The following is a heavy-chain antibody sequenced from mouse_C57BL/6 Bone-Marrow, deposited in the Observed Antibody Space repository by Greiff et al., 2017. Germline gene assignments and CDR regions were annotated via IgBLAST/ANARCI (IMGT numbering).Heavy chain of an antibody. CDR3: ARYDGYYPDY. CDR2: ISYDGSN. CDR1: GYSITSGYY. J-gene: IGHJ2*01. V-gene: IGHV3-6*01. D-gene: IGHD2-3*01. Sequence: EVQLQQSGPGLVKPSQSLYFPCSVSGYSITSGYYWYWIRQFPGNKLEWMGYISYDGSNNYNPSLKTRISITRDTSKNQFFLTLNSVTTEDTATYYCARYDGYYPDYWGQGTTLTVSS.